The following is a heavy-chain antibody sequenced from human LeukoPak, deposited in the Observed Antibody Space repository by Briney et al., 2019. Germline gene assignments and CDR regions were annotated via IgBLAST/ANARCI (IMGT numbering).Heavy chain of an antibody. V-gene: IGHV3-30-3*01. CDR1: GFTFSSYA. CDR3: ARDTLGIVVVPAAIRESGGGIDY. CDR2: ISYDGSNK. D-gene: IGHD2-2*02. J-gene: IGHJ4*02. Sequence: PGGSLRLSCAASGFTFSSYAMHWVRQAPGKGLEWVAVISYDGSNKYYADSVKGRFTISRDNSKNTLYLQMNSLRAEDTAVYYCARDTLGIVVVPAAIRESGGGIDYWGQGTLVTVSS.